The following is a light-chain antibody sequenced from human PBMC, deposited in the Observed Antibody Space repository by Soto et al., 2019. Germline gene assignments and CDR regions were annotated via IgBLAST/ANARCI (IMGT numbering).Light chain of an antibody. CDR3: CSWTSSTTYV. V-gene: IGLV1-40*01. CDR1: SSNIGAGYD. Sequence: QSVLTQPPSVSGAPGQRVTISCTGSSSNIGAGYDVHWYQQLPGTAPKLLIYGNSNRPSGVPDRFSGSKSGTSASLAITGLQAEDEADYYCCSWTSSTTYVFGTGTKVTVL. J-gene: IGLJ1*01. CDR2: GNS.